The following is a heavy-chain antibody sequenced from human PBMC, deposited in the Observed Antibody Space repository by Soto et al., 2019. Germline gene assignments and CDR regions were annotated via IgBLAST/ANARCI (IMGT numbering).Heavy chain of an antibody. Sequence: SETLSLTCAVYGGSFSDDASSSDWYWNWIRQPPGKGLEWIGEINHSGSTNYNPSLKSRVTISVDTSKNQFSLKLSSVTAAGTAVYYCARDRGTYYYDSKEGGMDVWGQGNTVTVSS. D-gene: IGHD3-22*01. CDR1: GGSFSDDASSSDWY. CDR2: INHSGST. J-gene: IGHJ6*02. V-gene: IGHV4-34*01. CDR3: ARDRGTYYYDSKEGGMDV.